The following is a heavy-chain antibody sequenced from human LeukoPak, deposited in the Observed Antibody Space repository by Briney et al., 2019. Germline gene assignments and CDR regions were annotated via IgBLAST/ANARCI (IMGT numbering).Heavy chain of an antibody. CDR3: ARSGKYSSSWYVAY. D-gene: IGHD6-13*01. CDR2: IYYSGRT. V-gene: IGHV4-39*01. CDR1: GGSISSNTYY. J-gene: IGHJ4*02. Sequence: PSETLSLTCTVSGGSISSNTYYWGWIRQSPGKGLEWIGSIYYSGRTHYSPSLKSRVTISIDTSKNQFSLKLSSVTAADTAVYYCARSGKYSSSWYVAYWGQGTLVTVSS.